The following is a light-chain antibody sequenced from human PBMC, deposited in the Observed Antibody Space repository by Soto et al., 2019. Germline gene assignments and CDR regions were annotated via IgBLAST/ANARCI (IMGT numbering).Light chain of an antibody. Sequence: QAVVTQGPSLTVSPGGTVTLTCGSSTGAVTSNHHPYWFQQKAGQAPRTLIYDTSNKHSWTPARFSGSLLGDKAALTLSGAQPEDEAQYYCLLSYNAARVFGGGTKVTV. CDR1: TGAVTSNHH. J-gene: IGLJ2*01. V-gene: IGLV7-46*01. CDR2: DTS. CDR3: LLSYNAARV.